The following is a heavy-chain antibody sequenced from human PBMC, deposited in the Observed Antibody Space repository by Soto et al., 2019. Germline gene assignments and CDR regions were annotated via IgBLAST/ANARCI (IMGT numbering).Heavy chain of an antibody. D-gene: IGHD1-20*01. CDR3: ARVGLYKDYVDY. CDR1: GFTSSSHW. V-gene: IGHV3-74*01. Sequence: EVQLVESGGGLVPPGGSLRLSCAASGFTSSSHWMHWVRQAPGKGLVWVSRLNSDGSSINYADSVRGRFTISRDNAKNTLYLEVSILRDEDTAVYYFARVGLYKDYVDYWGQGALVTVSS. J-gene: IGHJ4*02. CDR2: LNSDGSSI.